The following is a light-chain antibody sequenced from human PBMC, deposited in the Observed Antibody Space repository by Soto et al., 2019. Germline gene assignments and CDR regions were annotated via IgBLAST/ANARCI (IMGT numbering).Light chain of an antibody. CDR3: QQYDSFSKT. CDR1: QSIRSW. V-gene: IGKV1-5*01. Sequence: DIQMTQSPSTLSASVGDRVTITCRASQSIRSWLAWYQQKPGKAPQLLIYDASNLESGVPSRFSGSGSGTEFTLTISSLQPDXXXTXXCQQYDSFSKTFGRGTKVEVK. CDR2: DAS. J-gene: IGKJ1*01.